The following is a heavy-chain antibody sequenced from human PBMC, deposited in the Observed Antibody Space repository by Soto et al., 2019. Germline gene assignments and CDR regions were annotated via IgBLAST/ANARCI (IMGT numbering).Heavy chain of an antibody. J-gene: IGHJ4*02. V-gene: IGHV3-23*01. CDR3: ARAGGIELMVYSIDY. D-gene: IGHD2-8*01. Sequence: RLSCAASGFNFSNSAMSWVRQAPGKGLEWVSIISNSGDFTFYGDSVKGRFTISRDNSRNTLYLQVKSLRDEDKAVYNCARAGGIELMVYSIDYWGQGTQVTVSS. CDR2: ISNSGDFT. CDR1: GFNFSNSA.